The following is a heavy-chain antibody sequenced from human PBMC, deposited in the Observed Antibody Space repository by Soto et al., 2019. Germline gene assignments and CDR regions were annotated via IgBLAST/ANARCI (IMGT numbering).Heavy chain of an antibody. D-gene: IGHD2-15*01. J-gene: IGHJ4*02. CDR1: GFTFRSYS. CDR2: ISASTTSI. CDR3: VRDQDTYGQAVFDS. V-gene: IGHV3-48*04. Sequence: PGGSLRLSCAASGFTFRSYSMNWVRQAPGKGLDWISYISASTTSIYYADSVKGRFTISRDNAKNTLFLQMNNLRGDDTALYFCVRDQDTYGQAVFDSWGQGTLVTVSS.